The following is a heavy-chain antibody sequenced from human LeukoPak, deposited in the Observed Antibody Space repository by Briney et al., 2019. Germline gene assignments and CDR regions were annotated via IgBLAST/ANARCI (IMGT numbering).Heavy chain of an antibody. CDR2: ISAYNGNT. J-gene: IGHJ5*02. CDR3: ARDELVYCGGDCQSNWFDP. V-gene: IGHV1-18*01. CDR1: GYTFTKYG. Sequence: ASVKVSCKASGYTFTKYGISWVRQAPGQGLEWMGWISAYNGNTNYAQKLQGRVTMTTDISTSTAYMELRSLRSDDTAVYYCARDELVYCGGDCQSNWFDPWGQGTLVTVSS. D-gene: IGHD2-21*02.